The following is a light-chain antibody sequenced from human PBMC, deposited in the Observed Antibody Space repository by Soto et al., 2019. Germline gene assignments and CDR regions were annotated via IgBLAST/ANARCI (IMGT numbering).Light chain of an antibody. V-gene: IGKV3-20*01. CDR2: DTS. J-gene: IGKJ5*01. CDR3: QQYGYSPIT. CDR1: QSLTNSY. Sequence: IVLTKSPDTLSLSPWNISTLSFRSSQSLTNSYIAWYQVKPGQAPRLLIYDTSSRATGIPDRFSGSGSVTDFTLTISRLEPEDFAVYYCQQYGYSPITFGQGTQLEI.